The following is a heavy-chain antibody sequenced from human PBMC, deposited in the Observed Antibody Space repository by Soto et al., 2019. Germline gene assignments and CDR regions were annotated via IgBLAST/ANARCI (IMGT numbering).Heavy chain of an antibody. D-gene: IGHD3-16*01. CDR3: EGGGTPIDY. J-gene: IGHJ4*02. CDR2: ISAYNGNT. V-gene: IGHV1-18*01. Sequence: QVQLVQSGAEVKKPGASVKVSCKASGYTFTNFGISWVRQAPGQGLEWMGWISAYNGNTNYAQKFQGRVTMTTDTSTRTSYMEVRSLIFDDTAVYYCEGGGTPIDYWCQGTLVTVSS. CDR1: GYTFTNFG.